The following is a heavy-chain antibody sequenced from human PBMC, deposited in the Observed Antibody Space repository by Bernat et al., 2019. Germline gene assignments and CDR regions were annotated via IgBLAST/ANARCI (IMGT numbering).Heavy chain of an antibody. V-gene: IGHV3-21*01. D-gene: IGHD3-3*01. CDR3: ARTYDFWSGYYTEPFDY. CDR1: GFTFSSYS. Sequence: EVQLVESGGGLVKPGGSLRLSCAASGFTFSSYSMNWVLQAPGKGLEWVSSISSSSSYIYYADSVKGRFTISRDNAKNSLYLQMNSLRAEDTAVYYCARTYDFWSGYYTEPFDYWGQGTLVTVSS. CDR2: ISSSSSYI. J-gene: IGHJ4*02.